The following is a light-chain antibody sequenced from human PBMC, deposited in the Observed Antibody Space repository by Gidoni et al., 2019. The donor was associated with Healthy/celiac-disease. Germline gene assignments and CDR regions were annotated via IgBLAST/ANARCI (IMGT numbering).Light chain of an antibody. CDR1: QSISSY. Sequence: DIQMTQSPSSLSASVGDRVTITCRASQSISSYLNWYQQKPGKAPKLLIYAASSLQSGVPSRFSGSGSGTDFTLTISSLQPEDFATYYCQQSYSTPRTFGHXTKLEIK. CDR2: AAS. V-gene: IGKV1-39*01. CDR3: QQSYSTPRT. J-gene: IGKJ2*01.